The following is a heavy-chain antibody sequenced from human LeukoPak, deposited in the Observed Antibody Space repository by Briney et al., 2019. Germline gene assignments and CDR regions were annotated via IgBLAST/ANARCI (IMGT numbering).Heavy chain of an antibody. Sequence: AASVKVSCKASGYTFTDYYMNWVRQAPGQGLEWMGWINTNTGNPTHAQDFTGRFVFSLDTSVSTAYLQISSLKAEDTAVYYCAVLKTIAAAGYYFDYWGQGTLVTVSS. CDR1: GYTFTDYY. V-gene: IGHV7-4-1*02. CDR2: INTNTGNP. J-gene: IGHJ4*02. D-gene: IGHD6-13*01. CDR3: AVLKTIAAAGYYFDY.